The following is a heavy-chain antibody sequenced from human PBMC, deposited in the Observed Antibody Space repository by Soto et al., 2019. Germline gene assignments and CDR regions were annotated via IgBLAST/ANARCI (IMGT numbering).Heavy chain of an antibody. V-gene: IGHV3-30*18. CDR2: ISYEGSKT. J-gene: IGHJ6*02. CDR3: AKDHWAAYSGYAIRNDLDV. D-gene: IGHD5-12*01. Sequence: GSLILSCAASGFTFSDYGIHWVRQAPGKGLEWVAVISYEGSKTYYADSVKGRFTISRDNSKNTLYLQMASLRPEDTAVYYCAKDHWAAYSGYAIRNDLDVWGQGTTVTVSS. CDR1: GFTFSDYG.